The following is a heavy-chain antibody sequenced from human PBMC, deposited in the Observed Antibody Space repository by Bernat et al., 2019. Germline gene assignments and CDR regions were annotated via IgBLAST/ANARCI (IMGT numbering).Heavy chain of an antibody. Sequence: EVQLVESGGGLVKPGGSLRLSCAASGFTFSSYSMNWVRQAPGKGLEWVSSISSSSSYIYYADSVKGRFTISRDNAKNSLYLQMNSLRAEDTAVYYCAGGLQSAFDYWGQGTLVTVSS. D-gene: IGHD4-11*01. J-gene: IGHJ4*02. V-gene: IGHV3-21*01. CDR1: GFTFSSYS. CDR3: AGGLQSAFDY. CDR2: ISSSSSYI.